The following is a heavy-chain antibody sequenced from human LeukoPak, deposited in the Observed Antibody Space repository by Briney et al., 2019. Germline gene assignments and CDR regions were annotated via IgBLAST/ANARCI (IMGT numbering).Heavy chain of an antibody. CDR2: ISYDGSNK. V-gene: IGHV3-30-3*01. D-gene: IGHD2-15*01. CDR1: GFTFSSYA. Sequence: PGGSLRLSCAASGFTFSSYAMHWVRQAPGKGLEWVAVISYDGSNKYYADSVKGRFTISRDNSKNTLYLQMNSLRAEDTAVYYCARDQGGTRLSDYFDYWGQGTLVTVSS. J-gene: IGHJ4*02. CDR3: ARDQGGTRLSDYFDY.